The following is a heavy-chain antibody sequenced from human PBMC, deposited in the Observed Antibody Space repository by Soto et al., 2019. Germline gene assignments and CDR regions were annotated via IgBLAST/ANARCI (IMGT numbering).Heavy chain of an antibody. Sequence: GGSLRLSCAASGFTFSSYSMNWVRQAPGKGLEWVSYISSSSSTIYYADSVKGRFTISRDNAKNSLYLQMNSLRAEDTAVYYCAREPPIFGVVISYDAFDIWGQGTMVTVSS. D-gene: IGHD3-3*01. V-gene: IGHV3-48*01. CDR2: ISSSSSTI. CDR1: GFTFSSYS. CDR3: AREPPIFGVVISYDAFDI. J-gene: IGHJ3*02.